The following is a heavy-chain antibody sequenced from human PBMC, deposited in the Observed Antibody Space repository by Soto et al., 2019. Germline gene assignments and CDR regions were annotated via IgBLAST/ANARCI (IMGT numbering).Heavy chain of an antibody. D-gene: IGHD4-17*01. CDR1: GGIFSSYT. CDR2: IIPINGMT. CDR3: ATTTVAAPAHKYFQH. Sequence: QVQLVQSGAEVKMPGSSVKVSCKASGGIFSSYTVSWVRQAPGQGLEWMGRIIPINGMTNYAQNFQGRVTIIADKSTSTAYMQLSSLRSEDTAVYYCATTTVAAPAHKYFQHWGQGTLVTVSS. J-gene: IGHJ1*01. V-gene: IGHV1-69*02.